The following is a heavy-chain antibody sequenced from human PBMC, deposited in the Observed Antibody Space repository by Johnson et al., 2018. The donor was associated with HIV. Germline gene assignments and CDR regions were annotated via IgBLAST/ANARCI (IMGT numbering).Heavy chain of an antibody. D-gene: IGHD5-18*01. Sequence: QVQLVESGGGVVKPGRSLRLSCAASGFTFSSYAMHWVRQAPGKGLEWVAVISYDGSNKYYADSVKGRFTISRDNSKNTLYLQMNSLRAEDTAVYYCARTRGYSYGLYAFDIWGQGTMVNVSS. CDR3: ARTRGYSYGLYAFDI. CDR2: ISYDGSNK. J-gene: IGHJ3*02. CDR1: GFTFSSYA. V-gene: IGHV3-30*04.